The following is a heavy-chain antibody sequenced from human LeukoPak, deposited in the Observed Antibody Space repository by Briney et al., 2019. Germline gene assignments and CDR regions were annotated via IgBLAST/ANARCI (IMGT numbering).Heavy chain of an antibody. J-gene: IGHJ6*02. D-gene: IGHD2-21*01. Sequence: PSETLSLTCAVYGGSFSDYYWVWIRQPPGKGLEWIGEINHSGSTNSNPSLKSRVTISVDTSKNQFSLKLSSVTAADTAAYYCASEIPPYYYGMDVWGQGTTVTVPS. CDR3: ASEIPPYYYGMDV. V-gene: IGHV4-34*01. CDR2: INHSGST. CDR1: GGSFSDYY.